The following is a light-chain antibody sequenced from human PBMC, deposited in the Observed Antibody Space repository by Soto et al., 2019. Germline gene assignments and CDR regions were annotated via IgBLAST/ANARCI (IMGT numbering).Light chain of an antibody. CDR3: MQALQAR. CDR2: LTS. Sequence: DIVMTQSPLSLPVTPGEPASISCRSSQGLLHSNGYNFLDWYLQKPGQSPQLLIYLTSKRASGVPDRFSGSGSGTDFTLKISRVEAEDVGVYHCMQALQARFGQGTRLEIK. CDR1: QGLLHSNGYNF. V-gene: IGKV2-28*01. J-gene: IGKJ2*03.